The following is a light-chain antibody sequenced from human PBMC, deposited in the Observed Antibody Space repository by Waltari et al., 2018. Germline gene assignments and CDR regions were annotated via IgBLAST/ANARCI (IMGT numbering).Light chain of an antibody. V-gene: IGKV3-20*01. Sequence: EIVLTQSPGTASLSPGERGTLSCRASQTVGSSSLAWYQQKPGQAPRLVIYRASRRATGIPDRFSGSGSGTDFSLTISRLVPEDFAVYYCQQHGTLPATFGQGTKVEIK. CDR3: QQHGTLPAT. CDR1: QTVGSSS. CDR2: RAS. J-gene: IGKJ1*01.